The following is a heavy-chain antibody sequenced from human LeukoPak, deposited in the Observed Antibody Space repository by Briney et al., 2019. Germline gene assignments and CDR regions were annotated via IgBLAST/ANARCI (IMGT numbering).Heavy chain of an antibody. CDR2: ISYDGSNK. CDR3: AKDRGVTTPFY. CDR1: GFTFSSYG. J-gene: IGHJ4*02. Sequence: QTGGSLRLSCAASGFTFSSYGMHWVRQAPGKGLEWVAVISYDGSNKYYADSVKGRFTISGDNSKNTLYLQMNSLRAEDTAVYYCAKDRGVTTPFYWGQGTLVTVSS. V-gene: IGHV3-30*18. D-gene: IGHD4-17*01.